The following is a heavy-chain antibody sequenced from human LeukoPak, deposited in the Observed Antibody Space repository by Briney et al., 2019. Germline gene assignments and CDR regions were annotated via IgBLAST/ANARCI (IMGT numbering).Heavy chain of an antibody. CDR2: ISGSGGST. J-gene: IGHJ4*02. CDR1: GFTFSSYA. V-gene: IGHV3-23*01. Sequence: GGSLRLSCAASGFTFSSYAMSWVRQAPGKGLEWVSAISGSGGSTYYADSVKGRFTISRDNSKNTLYLQMNSLRAEDTAVYYCAKQAYDSSGYYYVPKKYFDYWGQGTLVTVSS. CDR3: AKQAYDSSGYYYVPKKYFDY. D-gene: IGHD3-22*01.